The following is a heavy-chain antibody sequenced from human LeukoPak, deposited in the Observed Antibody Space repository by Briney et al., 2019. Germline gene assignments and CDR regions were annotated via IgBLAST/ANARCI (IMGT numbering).Heavy chain of an antibody. CDR1: GYTFTGYY. Sequence: ASVKVSCKASGYTFTGYYLHWVRQAPGQGLEWLGWINPNNGGTNYAQKFQGRVTMTRDTSTSTVYMELSSLRSEDTAVYYCARGYCSSTSCYFYYYYYGMDVWGQGTTVTVSS. V-gene: IGHV1-2*02. CDR2: INPNNGGT. D-gene: IGHD2-2*01. J-gene: IGHJ6*02. CDR3: ARGYCSSTSCYFYYYYYGMDV.